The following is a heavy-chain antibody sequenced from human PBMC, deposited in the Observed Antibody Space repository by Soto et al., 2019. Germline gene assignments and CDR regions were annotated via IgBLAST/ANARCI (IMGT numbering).Heavy chain of an antibody. D-gene: IGHD2-15*01. J-gene: IGHJ6*03. Sequence: QVQLVQSGAEVKKPGASVKVSCKASGYTFTSYYMHWVRQAPGQGLEWMGIINPSGGSTSYAQKFQGRVTMTRDTSTSTGYMELSSLRSEDTAVYHCARDLGYCSGGSCYYYYYYMDVWGKGTTVTVSS. CDR1: GYTFTSYY. V-gene: IGHV1-46*03. CDR2: INPSGGST. CDR3: ARDLGYCSGGSCYYYYYYMDV.